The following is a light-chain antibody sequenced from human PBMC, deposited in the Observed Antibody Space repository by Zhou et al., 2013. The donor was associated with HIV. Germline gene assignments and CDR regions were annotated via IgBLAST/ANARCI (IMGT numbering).Light chain of an antibody. V-gene: IGKV1-39*01. CDR3: QQSYTTPWT. Sequence: DIQMTQSPSSLSASVGDRVTITCRASQSISSLLNWYQQRPGKAPKLLIYAATSLQTGVPSRFSGSGSGTGYTLTISSLQPDDFAGYYCQQSYTTPWTFGQGTTVEIK. J-gene: IGKJ1*01. CDR1: QSISSL. CDR2: AAT.